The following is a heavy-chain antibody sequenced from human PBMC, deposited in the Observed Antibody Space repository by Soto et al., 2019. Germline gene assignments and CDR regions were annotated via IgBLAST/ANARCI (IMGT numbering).Heavy chain of an antibody. CDR1: GDSISSSNSH. V-gene: IGHV4-39*01. CDR2: VYYGGAIFYSGNI. J-gene: IGHJ3*02. D-gene: IGHD3-3*02. CDR3: VRYDRINMKPYSPEGFHI. Sequence: TTSETLSLTCTVSGDSISSSNSHWGWTRQPPGKGLEYIGSVYYGGAIFYSGNIYYNPSLKSRVTISVDTSKNQFSLRLSSVTAADTGVYYCVRYDRINMKPYSPEGFHIWGQGTMVTVSS.